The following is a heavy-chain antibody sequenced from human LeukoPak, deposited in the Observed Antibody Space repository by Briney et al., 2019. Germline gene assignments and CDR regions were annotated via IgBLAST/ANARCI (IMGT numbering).Heavy chain of an antibody. D-gene: IGHD3-3*01. Sequence: GGSLRLSCAASGFTFSSYWMHWVRQAPGKGLVWVSRINSDGGSTSYADSVKGRFTISRDNAKNTLYLQMNSLRAEDTAVYYCARDQSGYDFWSGYYSYFDYWGQGTLVTVSS. CDR1: GFTFSSYW. CDR3: ARDQSGYDFWSGYYSYFDY. V-gene: IGHV3-74*01. J-gene: IGHJ4*02. CDR2: INSDGGST.